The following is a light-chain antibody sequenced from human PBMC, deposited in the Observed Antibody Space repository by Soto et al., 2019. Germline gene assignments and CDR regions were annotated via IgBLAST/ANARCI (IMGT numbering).Light chain of an antibody. J-gene: IGKJ1*01. V-gene: IGKV1-27*01. CDR2: AAS. CDR1: QGISIY. CDR3: QRYNSAPQT. Sequence: DIQMTQSPSSLSASVGDRVTITCRASQGISIYLAWYRQKPGKVPNLLIYAASTLQSGVPSRFSGSGSGTDFTLTISSLQPEDVATYYCQRYNSAPQTFGQGTKVEIK.